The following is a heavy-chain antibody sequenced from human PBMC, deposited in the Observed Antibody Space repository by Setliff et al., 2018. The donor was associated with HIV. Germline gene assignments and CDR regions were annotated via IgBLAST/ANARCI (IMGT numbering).Heavy chain of an antibody. CDR2: IGTGGDT. D-gene: IGHD2-2*01. J-gene: IGHJ4*02. CDR1: GFTFSDYD. Sequence: GGSLRLSCEASGFTFSDYDFHWARQAAGKGLEWVSAIGTGGDTYYVDSVKGRFTISGENARNSLYLQMNSLRAEDTAVYYCASHFGYCSSTSCEGYWGQGALVTVSS. V-gene: IGHV3-13*01. CDR3: ASHFGYCSSTSCEGY.